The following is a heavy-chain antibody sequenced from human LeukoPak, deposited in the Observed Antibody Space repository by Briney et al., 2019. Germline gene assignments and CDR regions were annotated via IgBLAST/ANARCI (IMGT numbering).Heavy chain of an antibody. CDR1: GFTFSSHW. Sequence: GGSLRLSCAASGFTFSSHWMHWVRQAPGKGLVWVSRISSDGSHTFHADSVKGRFAMSRDNAKNTLYLQMNSLRVEDTAVYYCAKGPTSGYLDYWGQGTLVTVSS. V-gene: IGHV3-74*01. D-gene: IGHD3-22*01. CDR3: AKGPTSGYLDY. CDR2: ISSDGSHT. J-gene: IGHJ4*02.